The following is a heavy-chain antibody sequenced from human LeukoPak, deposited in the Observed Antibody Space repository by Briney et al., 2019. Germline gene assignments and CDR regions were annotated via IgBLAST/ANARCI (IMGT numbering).Heavy chain of an antibody. J-gene: IGHJ3*02. CDR3: ARHLGLVVMDPRRPKIRVVAFDI. Sequence: PSGALSLTCTVSGGSISSYYWSWIRQPPGKGLEWMGYIYYSGSTNYNPSLKSRVTISLDTTKNQFSLKLSSVTAADTAGHYCARHLGLVVMDPRRPKIRVVAFDIWGQGTMVTVSS. V-gene: IGHV4-59*08. D-gene: IGHD2-15*01. CDR1: GGSISSYY. CDR2: IYYSGST.